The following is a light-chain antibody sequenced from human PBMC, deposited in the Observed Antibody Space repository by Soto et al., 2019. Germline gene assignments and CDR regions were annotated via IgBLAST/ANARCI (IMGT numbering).Light chain of an antibody. J-gene: IGLJ1*01. Sequence: QSALTQPASVSGSPGQSITISCTGTSSDVGDYNYVSWYQQHPGKAPKLIIYEVSNRPSGISNRFSGSKSGNTASLTISGLQAEDEADYYCSSYTSISTRVFGTGTKLTVL. CDR3: SSYTSISTRV. CDR1: SSDVGDYNY. CDR2: EVS. V-gene: IGLV2-14*01.